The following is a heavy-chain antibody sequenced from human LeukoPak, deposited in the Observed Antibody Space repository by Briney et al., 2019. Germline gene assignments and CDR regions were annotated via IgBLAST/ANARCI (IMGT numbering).Heavy chain of an antibody. CDR3: AREEEIVVVPAAIWFDP. Sequence: APVKVSCKASGYTFTSYGISWVRQAPGQGLEWMGWISAYNGITNYAQKFQGRVTITADKSTSTAYMELSSLRSEDTAVYYCAREEEIVVVPAAIWFDPWGQGTLVTVSS. J-gene: IGHJ5*02. CDR2: ISAYNGIT. V-gene: IGHV1-18*01. D-gene: IGHD2-2*02. CDR1: GYTFTSYG.